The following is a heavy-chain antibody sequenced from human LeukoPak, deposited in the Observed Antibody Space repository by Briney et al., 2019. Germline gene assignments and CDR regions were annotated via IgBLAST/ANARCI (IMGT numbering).Heavy chain of an antibody. Sequence: ASVKVSCKASGYTFTSYDINWVRQATGQGLEWMGWMNPNSGNTGYAQKFQGRVTMTRNTSISTAYMELSSLRSDDTAVYYCARATITIFGVVIVPPFDYWGQGTLVTVSS. V-gene: IGHV1-8*01. CDR3: ARATITIFGVVIVPPFDY. CDR1: GYTFTSYD. J-gene: IGHJ4*02. D-gene: IGHD3-3*01. CDR2: MNPNSGNT.